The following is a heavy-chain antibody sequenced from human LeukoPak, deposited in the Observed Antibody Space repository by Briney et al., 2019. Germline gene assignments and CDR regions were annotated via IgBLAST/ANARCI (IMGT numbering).Heavy chain of an antibody. CDR2: IIPIFGTA. V-gene: IGHV1-69*05. D-gene: IGHD4-17*01. CDR3: ARGGYVDYGDYAYFDY. J-gene: IGHJ4*02. Sequence: SVKVSCKVSGRTFSSYAISWVRQAPGQGLEWMGGIIPIFGTANYTQKFKGTITITTDESTSTAYMELSSLRSEDTAVYYCARGGYVDYGDYAYFDYWGQGTLVTVSS. CDR1: GRTFSSYA.